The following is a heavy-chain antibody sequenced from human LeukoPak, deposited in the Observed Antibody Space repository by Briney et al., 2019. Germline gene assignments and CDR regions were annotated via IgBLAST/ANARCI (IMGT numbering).Heavy chain of an antibody. Sequence: SETLSLTCTVSGDSISTSSYYWGWIRQPPGKGLEWLGSIYYSGSTYYNPSLKSRVTISVETSKNQFSLNLYSVTAADTAVFYCARSYYYEYRQIDYWGQGTLVTVSS. CDR2: IYYSGST. J-gene: IGHJ4*02. D-gene: IGHD3-22*01. V-gene: IGHV4-39*01. CDR3: ARSYYYEYRQIDY. CDR1: GDSISTSSYY.